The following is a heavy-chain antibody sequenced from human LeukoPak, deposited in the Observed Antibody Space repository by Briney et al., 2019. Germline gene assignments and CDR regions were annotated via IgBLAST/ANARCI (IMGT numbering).Heavy chain of an antibody. Sequence: SETLSLTCAVYGGSFSGDYWSWIRQPPGKGLEWIGEINHSGSTNYNPSLKSRVTISVDTSKNQFSLKLSSVTAADTAVYYCAREGIAAADPFDYWGQGTLVTVSS. CDR1: GGSFSGDY. CDR2: INHSGST. V-gene: IGHV4-34*01. D-gene: IGHD6-13*01. CDR3: AREGIAAADPFDY. J-gene: IGHJ4*02.